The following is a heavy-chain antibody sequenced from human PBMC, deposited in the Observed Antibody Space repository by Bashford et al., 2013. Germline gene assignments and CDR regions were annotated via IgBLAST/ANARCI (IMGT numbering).Heavy chain of an antibody. V-gene: IGHV3-53*01. Sequence: VRQAPGKGLECVSLIYSGGSTFYADSVKGRFTISRDNSENTLYLEMNSLRAEDSAVYYCAKLKLIYCSGGKCYFDYWGRGTLVTVSS. D-gene: IGHD2-15*01. CDR2: IYSGGST. J-gene: IGHJ4*02. CDR3: AKLKLIYCSGGKCYFDY.